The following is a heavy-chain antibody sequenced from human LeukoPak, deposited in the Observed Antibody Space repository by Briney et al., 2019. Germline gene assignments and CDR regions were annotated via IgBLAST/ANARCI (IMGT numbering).Heavy chain of an antibody. J-gene: IGHJ4*02. CDR1: GDSISNYY. V-gene: IGHV4-59*01. CDR3: ARGVDFWSGYYNFDY. CDR2: IYYSGST. D-gene: IGHD3-3*01. Sequence: SSETLSLTCNVSGDSISNYYWNWIRQPPGKGLEWIGNIYYSGSTNYNPSLKSRVTILVDTSKNQVSLKLSSVTAADTAMYYCARGVDFWSGYYNFDYWGQGTLVTVSS.